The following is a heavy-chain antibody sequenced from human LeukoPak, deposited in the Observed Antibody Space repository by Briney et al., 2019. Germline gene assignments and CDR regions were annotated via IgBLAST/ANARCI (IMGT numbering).Heavy chain of an antibody. J-gene: IGHJ4*02. Sequence: SVKVSCKASGGTFSSYAISWVRQAPGQGLEWMGGIIPIFGTANYAQKFQGRVTITADRSTSTAYMELSSLRSEDTAVYYCARAFSSGYDRWIYYFDYWGQGTLVTVSS. CDR1: GGTFSSYA. CDR2: IIPIFGTA. V-gene: IGHV1-69*06. D-gene: IGHD5-12*01. CDR3: ARAFSSGYDRWIYYFDY.